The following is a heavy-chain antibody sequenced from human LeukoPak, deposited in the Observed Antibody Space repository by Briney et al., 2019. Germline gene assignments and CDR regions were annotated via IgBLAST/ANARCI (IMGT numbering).Heavy chain of an antibody. V-gene: IGHV4-38-2*02. CDR2: IYRSGST. CDR3: ARDLKWSYGTEY. D-gene: IGHD1-26*01. CDR1: GYSISSGYY. Sequence: SETLSLTCTVSGYSISSGYYWGWIRQPPGKGLEWIGSIYRSGSTYYNPSLKSRVTISLDTSKNQFSLKLSSVTAADTAVYYCARDLKWSYGTEYWGQGTLVTVSS. J-gene: IGHJ4*02.